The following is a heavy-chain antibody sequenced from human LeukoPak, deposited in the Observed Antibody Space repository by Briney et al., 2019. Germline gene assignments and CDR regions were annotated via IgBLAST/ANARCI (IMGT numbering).Heavy chain of an antibody. V-gene: IGHV3-30*18. Sequence: GGSLRLSCAASGFTFSSYGMHWVRQAPGKGLEWVAVISYDGSNEYYADSVKGRFTISRDNSKNTLYLQMSSLRAEDTAVYYCAKEFNRGLPDYWGQGTLVTVPS. CDR3: AKEFNRGLPDY. CDR1: GFTFSSYG. J-gene: IGHJ4*02. CDR2: ISYDGSNE. D-gene: IGHD2-21*01.